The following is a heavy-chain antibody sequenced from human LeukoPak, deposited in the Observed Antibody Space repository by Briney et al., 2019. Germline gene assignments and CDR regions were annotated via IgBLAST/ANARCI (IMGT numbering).Heavy chain of an antibody. J-gene: IGHJ4*02. D-gene: IGHD3-10*01. CDR2: IYSGGTT. CDR1: GFTVSSNY. CDR3: AREEYLARGVIPVRYFDY. V-gene: IGHV3-53*01. Sequence: GGSLRLSCAASGFTVSSNYMSWVRQAPGKGLEWVSVIYSGGTTYYADSVKGRFTISRDNSKNTLYLQMNSLRAEDTAVYYCAREEYLARGVIPVRYFDYWGQGTLVTVSS.